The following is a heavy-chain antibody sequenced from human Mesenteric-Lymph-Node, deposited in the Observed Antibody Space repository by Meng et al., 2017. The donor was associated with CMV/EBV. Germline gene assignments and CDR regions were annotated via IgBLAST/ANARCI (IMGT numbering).Heavy chain of an antibody. J-gene: IGHJ3*02. Sequence: GGSLRLSCAASGFTFSSYSMNWVRQAPGKGLEWVSTISGSGARTYYADSVKGRFTVSRDNANNMVHVQMNSLRAGDTAVYYCARDPPSYRKDAFDIWGQGTMVTVSS. CDR3: ARDPPSYRKDAFDI. CDR2: ISGSGART. CDR1: GFTFSSYS. V-gene: IGHV3-23*01.